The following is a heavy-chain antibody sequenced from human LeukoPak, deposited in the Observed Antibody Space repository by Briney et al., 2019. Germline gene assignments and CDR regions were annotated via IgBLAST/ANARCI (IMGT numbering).Heavy chain of an antibody. J-gene: IGHJ5*02. V-gene: IGHV3-23*01. CDR2: ISGSGGST. CDR3: AKDRLRATYYYDSSGYNWFDP. CDR1: GFTFSSYA. D-gene: IGHD3-22*01. Sequence: GGSLRLSCAASGFTFSSYAMSWVRQAPGKGLEWVSAISGSGGSTYYADSVKGRFTISRDNSKNTLYLQMNSLRAEDTAVYYCAKDRLRATYYYDSSGYNWFDPWGQGTLVTVSS.